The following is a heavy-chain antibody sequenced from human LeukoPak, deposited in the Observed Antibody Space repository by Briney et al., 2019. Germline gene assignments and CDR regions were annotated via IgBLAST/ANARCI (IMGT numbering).Heavy chain of an antibody. D-gene: IGHD3-3*02. Sequence: PSETLSLTCTVSGVSISSSNSYWGWIRQPPGKGLEWIGSIYYSGNTYYNASLKSRVTISADTSKNQFSLKLSSVTAADTAVYYCARISFHEAFDIWGQGTMVTVSS. V-gene: IGHV4-39*01. J-gene: IGHJ3*02. CDR1: GVSISSSNSY. CDR2: IYYSGNT. CDR3: ARISFHEAFDI.